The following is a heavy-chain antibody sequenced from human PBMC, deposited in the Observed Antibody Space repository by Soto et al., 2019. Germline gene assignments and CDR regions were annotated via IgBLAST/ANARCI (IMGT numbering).Heavy chain of an antibody. CDR1: GASFSEGGYY. CDR2: IYYSEST. CDR3: ARDSRRVYGMDV. Sequence: QAQLQESGPGLVKPSQTLSLTCTVSGASFSEGGYYWSWIRQRPGKDLEWIGYIYYSESTYYNPSLKSRVTISTDTSKNQFSLRLSSVTAADTAVYYCARDSRRVYGMDVWGQGATVTVSS. V-gene: IGHV4-31*03. J-gene: IGHJ6*02.